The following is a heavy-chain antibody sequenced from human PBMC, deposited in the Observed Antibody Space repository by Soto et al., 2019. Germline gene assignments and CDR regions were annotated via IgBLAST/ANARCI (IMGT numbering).Heavy chain of an antibody. D-gene: IGHD5-12*01. CDR3: ARDKGDGYNFAY. J-gene: IGHJ4*02. CDR1: GGTFSSYA. Sequence: GASVKVSCKASGGTFSSYAISWVRQAPGQGLEWMGGIIPIFGTANYAQKFQGRVTITADKSTSTAYMELSSLRSEDTAVYYCARDKGDGYNFAYWGQGTLVTVSS. V-gene: IGHV1-69*06. CDR2: IIPIFGTA.